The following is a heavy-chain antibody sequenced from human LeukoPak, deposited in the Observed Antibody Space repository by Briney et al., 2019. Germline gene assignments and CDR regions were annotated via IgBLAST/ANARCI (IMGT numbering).Heavy chain of an antibody. CDR3: TSLSRQYYFDY. D-gene: IGHD6-19*01. J-gene: IGHJ4*02. CDR2: IRSKAYGGTT. CDR1: GFTVSSNY. Sequence: GGSLRLSCAASGFTVSSNYMSWVRQAPGKGLEWVGFIRSKAYGGTTEYAASVKGRFTISRDDSKSIVYLQMNSLKTEDTAVYYCTSLSRQYYFDYWGQGTLVTVSS. V-gene: IGHV3-49*04.